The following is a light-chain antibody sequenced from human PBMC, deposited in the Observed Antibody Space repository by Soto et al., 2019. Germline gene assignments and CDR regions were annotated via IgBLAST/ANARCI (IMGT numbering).Light chain of an antibody. CDR1: SSNIGAGYE. V-gene: IGLV1-40*01. CDR3: QSYDSSLSAYV. J-gene: IGLJ1*01. CDR2: ENN. Sequence: QSVLTQPPSVSEAPGQRVTISFTGSSSNIGAGYEAHWYQQVPGTAPKLLIYENNNRPSGVPDRFSGSKSGTSASLAITGLQAEVEAEYYCQSYDSSLSAYVFGTGTKLTVL.